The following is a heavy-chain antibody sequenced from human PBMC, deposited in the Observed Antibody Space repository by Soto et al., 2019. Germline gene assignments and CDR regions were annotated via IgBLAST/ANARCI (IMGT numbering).Heavy chain of an antibody. CDR2: IYYSGST. D-gene: IGHD5-18*01. Sequence: QVQLQESGPGLVKPSETLSLTCTVSGGSISSYYWSWIRQPPGKGLEWIGYIYYSGSTNYNPSLKSRVTISVDTSKNQFSLKLSSVTAADTAVYYCARERTWIQGYANIRTFDYWGQGTLVTVSS. V-gene: IGHV4-59*01. CDR3: ARERTWIQGYANIRTFDY. J-gene: IGHJ4*02. CDR1: GGSISSYY.